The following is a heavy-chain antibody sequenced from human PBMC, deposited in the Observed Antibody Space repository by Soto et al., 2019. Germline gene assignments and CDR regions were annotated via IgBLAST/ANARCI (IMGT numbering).Heavy chain of an antibody. V-gene: IGHV3-23*01. D-gene: IGHD5-18*01. CDR2: ISGSGGST. CDR3: AKAEAMVSGWNY. J-gene: IGHJ4*02. CDR1: GFTFSSYA. Sequence: GGSLRLSCAASGFTFSSYAMSWVRQAPGKGLEWVSAISGSGGSTYYADSVKGRFTISRDNSKNTLYLQMNGLRAEDTAVYYCAKAEAMVSGWNYWGQGTLVTVSS.